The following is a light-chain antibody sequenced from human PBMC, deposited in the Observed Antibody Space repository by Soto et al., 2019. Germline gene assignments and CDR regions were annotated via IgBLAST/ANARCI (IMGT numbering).Light chain of an antibody. V-gene: IGLV2-14*01. Sequence: QSALTQPASVSGSPGQSITISCTGTSSDVGAYNYVSWYQQHPGKAPKLMIYDVSSRPSGVSNRFSGSKSGNTASLTISGLQAEDEADYYCRSYTSDSTLYVFGTGTKVTVL. CDR2: DVS. CDR1: SSDVGAYNY. J-gene: IGLJ1*01. CDR3: RSYTSDSTLYV.